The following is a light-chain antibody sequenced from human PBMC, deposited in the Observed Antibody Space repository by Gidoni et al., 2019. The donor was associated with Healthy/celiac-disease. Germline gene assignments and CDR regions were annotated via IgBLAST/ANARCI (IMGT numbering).Light chain of an antibody. CDR1: QSISNY. J-gene: IGKJ2*01. CDR3: QQSYSIPYT. Sequence: DIQMTQSPSSLSASVRDRVTVTCRASQSISNYLNWYQQKPGKAPKLLIYAASTLQSGVPSRFSGSGSGTDFPLTISSLQPEDFATYYCQQSYSIPYTLGQGTKLEIK. V-gene: IGKV1-39*01. CDR2: AAS.